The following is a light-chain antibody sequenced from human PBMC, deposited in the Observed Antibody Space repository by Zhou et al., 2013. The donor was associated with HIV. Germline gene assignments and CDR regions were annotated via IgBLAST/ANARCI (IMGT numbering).Light chain of an antibody. CDR3: QQYNGYSRT. Sequence: DIQMTQSPSTLSASVGDRVTITCRASQSIRSWLAWYQQKPGKAPKLLIYKASSLEIGVPSRFSGSGSGTEFTLTISSLQPDDLATYYCQQYNGYSRTFGQGTKVEIK. CDR2: KAS. V-gene: IGKV1-5*03. J-gene: IGKJ1*01. CDR1: QSIRSW.